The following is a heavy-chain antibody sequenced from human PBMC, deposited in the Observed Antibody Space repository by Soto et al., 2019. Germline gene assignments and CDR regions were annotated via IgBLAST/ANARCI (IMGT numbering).Heavy chain of an antibody. Sequence: SETLSLTCTVSGGSISSYYWSWIRQPPGKGLEWIWYIYYSGSTNYNPSLKSRVTISVDTSKNQFSLKLSSVTAADTAVYYCARQEVTMTKIDDWRQGTLVPVSS. CDR1: GGSISSYY. CDR2: IYYSGST. J-gene: IGHJ4*02. CDR3: ARQEVTMTKIDD. V-gene: IGHV4-59*08. D-gene: IGHD4-17*01.